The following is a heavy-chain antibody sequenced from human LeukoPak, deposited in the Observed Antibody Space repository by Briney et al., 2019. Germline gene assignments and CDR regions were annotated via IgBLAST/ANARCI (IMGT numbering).Heavy chain of an antibody. V-gene: IGHV3-23*01. J-gene: IGHJ4*02. CDR3: AKDGTVVVVAVLSYFDY. CDR1: GVTFSSCA. Sequence: GGSLRLSCAASGVTFSSCAMNWVRQAPGKGLEWVSAISGSGDSTYYADSVKGRFTISRDNSKNTLYLQMNSLRAEDTAVYYGAKDGTVVVVAVLSYFDYWGQGTLVTVSS. CDR2: ISGSGDST. D-gene: IGHD2-15*01.